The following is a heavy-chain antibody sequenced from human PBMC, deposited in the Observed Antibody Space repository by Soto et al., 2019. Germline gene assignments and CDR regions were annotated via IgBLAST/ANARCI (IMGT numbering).Heavy chain of an antibody. CDR1: GGTFSSYA. V-gene: IGHV1-69*13. J-gene: IGHJ6*02. CDR2: IIPIFGTA. D-gene: IGHD3-22*01. Sequence: SVKVSCKASGGTFSSYAISWVRQAPGQGLEWMGGIIPIFGTANYAQKFQGRVTITADESTSTAYMELSSLRSEDTAVYYCARDLRKIVVVITRADQKYYYYGMDVWGQGTTVTVSS. CDR3: ARDLRKIVVVITRADQKYYYYGMDV.